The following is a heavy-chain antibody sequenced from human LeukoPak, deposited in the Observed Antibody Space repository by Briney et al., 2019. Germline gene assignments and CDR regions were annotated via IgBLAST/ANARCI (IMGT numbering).Heavy chain of an antibody. CDR1: GASISSSIYY. D-gene: IGHD5-18*01. Sequence: SETLSLTCTVSGASISSSIYYWGWIRQPPGKGLEWIGSIYYSGSTYYNPSLKSRVTISLHTSKNQFSLKLSSVTAADTAVYYCARRYSYGFTILGWGKRGFDYWGQGTLVTVSS. V-gene: IGHV4-39*01. CDR3: ARRYSYGFTILGWGKRGFDY. CDR2: IYYSGST. J-gene: IGHJ4*02.